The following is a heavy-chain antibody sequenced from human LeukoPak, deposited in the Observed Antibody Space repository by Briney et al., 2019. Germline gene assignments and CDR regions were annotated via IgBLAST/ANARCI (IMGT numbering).Heavy chain of an antibody. V-gene: IGHV1-8*01. Sequence: ASVKVSCKASGYTFTSYDINWVRQATGQGLEWMGWMNPNSGNTGYAQKFQGRVTMTRDTSISTAYMELSRLRSDDTAVYYCARRNCGGGCPFDYWGQGTMVTVSS. CDR1: GYTFTSYD. D-gene: IGHD2-21*02. CDR2: MNPNSGNT. J-gene: IGHJ4*02. CDR3: ARRNCGGGCPFDY.